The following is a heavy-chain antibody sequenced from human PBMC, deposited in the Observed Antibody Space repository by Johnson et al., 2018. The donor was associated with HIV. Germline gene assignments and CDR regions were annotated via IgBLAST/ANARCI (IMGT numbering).Heavy chain of an antibody. CDR1: GFTFDDYG. J-gene: IGHJ3*02. CDR3: AKGKDSSAYSHDAFDI. D-gene: IGHD3-22*01. V-gene: IGHV3-9*01. CDR2: ISWNSGSI. Sequence: VQLVESGGGVVRPGGSLRLSCAASGFTFDDYGMSWVRQAPGKGLEGVAGISWNSGSIGYADSVKGRFTISRDNAKNSLYLQMNSLRAEDTALYYCAKGKDSSAYSHDAFDIWGQGTMVTVSS.